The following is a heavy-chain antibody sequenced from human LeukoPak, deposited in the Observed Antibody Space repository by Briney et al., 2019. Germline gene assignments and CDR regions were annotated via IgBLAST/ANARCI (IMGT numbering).Heavy chain of an antibody. Sequence: GGSLRLSCAASGFTFSSYSMNWVRQAPGKGLEWVSSISSSSSYVYYADSVKGRFTISRDNAKSSLYLQMNSLRAEDTAVYYCARWGDTAMVLGAFDIWGQGTMVTVSS. CDR2: ISSSSSYV. V-gene: IGHV3-21*01. J-gene: IGHJ3*02. CDR3: ARWGDTAMVLGAFDI. D-gene: IGHD5-18*01. CDR1: GFTFSSYS.